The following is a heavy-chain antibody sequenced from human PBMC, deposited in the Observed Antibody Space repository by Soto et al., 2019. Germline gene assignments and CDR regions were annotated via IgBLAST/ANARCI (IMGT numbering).Heavy chain of an antibody. CDR2: MNPNSGKT. J-gene: IGHJ3*02. CDR1: GYTFTSYD. V-gene: IGHV1-8*01. Sequence: QVQLVQSGAEVKKPGASVKVSCKASGYTFTSYDINWVRQATGQGLDWMGWMNPNSGKTVNEQKFQGRVTMTRNTSISTGYLELRSLSSKDTAVYYCAREARNAFAIWGQGTMVTVSS. CDR3: AREARNAFAI.